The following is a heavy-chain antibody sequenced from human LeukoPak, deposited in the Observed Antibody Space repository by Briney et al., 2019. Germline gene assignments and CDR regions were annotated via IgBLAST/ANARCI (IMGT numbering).Heavy chain of an antibody. CDR2: INHSLST. J-gene: IGHJ4*02. Sequence: SETLSLTCAVYGGSFSVYYWSWIRQPPEKGLEWIGEINHSLSTNYNPSLKSRVTISEDTSKNQFSLKLNSVTAADTAVYYCARGGPAAYFDYWGQGTLVTVSS. CDR3: ARGGPAAYFDY. CDR1: GGSFSVYY. D-gene: IGHD2-2*01. V-gene: IGHV4-34*01.